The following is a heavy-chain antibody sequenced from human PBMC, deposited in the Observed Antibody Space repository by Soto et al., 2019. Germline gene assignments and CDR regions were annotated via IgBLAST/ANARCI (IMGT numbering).Heavy chain of an antibody. J-gene: IGHJ3*02. V-gene: IGHV1-3*01. CDR1: GYTFTSYA. CDR2: INAGNGNT. D-gene: IGHD3-22*01. Sequence: ASVKVSWKASGYTFTSYAMHWVRQAPGQRLEWMGWINAGNGNTKYSQKFQGRVTITRDTSASTAYMELSSLRSEDTAVYYCARGSYYYDSSGYYPGAIDIWGQGTMVTVSS. CDR3: ARGSYYYDSSGYYPGAIDI.